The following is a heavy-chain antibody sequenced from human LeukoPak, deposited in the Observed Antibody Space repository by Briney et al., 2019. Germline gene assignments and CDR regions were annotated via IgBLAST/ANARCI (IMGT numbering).Heavy chain of an antibody. D-gene: IGHD6-19*01. J-gene: IGHJ4*02. CDR1: GFTFSSYA. CDR2: ISYDGSNK. Sequence: GGSLRLSCAASGFTFSSYAMHWVRQAPGKGLEWVAVISYDGSNKYYADSVKGRFTISRDNSKNTLYLQMNSLRAEDTAVYYCARPFSAVAPLGDYWGQGTLVTVSS. V-gene: IGHV3-30-3*01. CDR3: ARPFSAVAPLGDY.